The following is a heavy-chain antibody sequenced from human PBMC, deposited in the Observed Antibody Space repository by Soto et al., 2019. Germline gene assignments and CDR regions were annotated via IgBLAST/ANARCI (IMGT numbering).Heavy chain of an antibody. D-gene: IGHD2-2*01. Sequence: SETLSLTCAVSGYSISSGYYWGWVRQPPGKGLEWLGSMFHSGKTYYNPSLKSRLTISVDTSKNQFSLKLNSVTAADTAVYYCARGHIVVVPTVGWFDPWGQGTLVTVSS. V-gene: IGHV4-38-2*01. J-gene: IGHJ5*02. CDR1: GYSISSGYY. CDR3: ARGHIVVVPTVGWFDP. CDR2: MFHSGKT.